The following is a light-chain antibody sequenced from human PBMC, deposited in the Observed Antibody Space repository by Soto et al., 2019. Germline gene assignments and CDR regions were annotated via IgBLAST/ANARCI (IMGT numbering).Light chain of an antibody. J-gene: IGLJ1*01. V-gene: IGLV2-14*03. CDR3: SSYTTSNTRQIV. CDR2: DVS. CDR1: SSDVVGYNY. Sequence: QSVLTQPASVSGSPGQPSTISCTGTSSDVVGYNYVSWYQHHPGKAPKLMIFDVSNRPSGVSNRFSGSKSGNTASLTISGLQPEDEADYYCSSYTTSNTRQIVFGTGTKVTVL.